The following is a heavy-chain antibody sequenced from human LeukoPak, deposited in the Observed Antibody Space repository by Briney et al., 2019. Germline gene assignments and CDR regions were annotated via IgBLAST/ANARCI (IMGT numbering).Heavy chain of an antibody. CDR1: GFTFSSYA. CDR2: ISYDGSNK. V-gene: IGHV3-30-3*01. J-gene: IGHJ4*02. CDR3: ARGLVLMGRRPSYFDY. D-gene: IGHD2-8*01. Sequence: PGRSLRLSCAASGFTFSSYAMHWVRQAPGKGLEWVAVISYDGSNKYYADSAKGRFTISRDNSKNTLYLQMNSLRAEDTAVYYCARGLVLMGRRPSYFDYWGQGTLVTVSS.